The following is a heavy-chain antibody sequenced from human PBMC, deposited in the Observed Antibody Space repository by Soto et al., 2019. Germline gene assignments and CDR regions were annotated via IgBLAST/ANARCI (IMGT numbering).Heavy chain of an antibody. J-gene: IGHJ4*02. D-gene: IGHD2-15*01. Sequence: QVQLQQWGAGLLKPSETLSLTCAVYGGSFSGYYWSWIRQPPGKGLEWIGEINHSGSTNYNPSLKSRVTISVDTSKNQFSLKLSSVTAADTAVYYCARGEGTRWYSVFDYWGQGTLVTVSS. CDR3: ARGEGTRWYSVFDY. V-gene: IGHV4-34*01. CDR2: INHSGST. CDR1: GGSFSGYY.